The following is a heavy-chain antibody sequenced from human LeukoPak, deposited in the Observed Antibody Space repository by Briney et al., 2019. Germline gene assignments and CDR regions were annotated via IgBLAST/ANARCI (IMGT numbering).Heavy chain of an antibody. CDR2: ISFDGNNN. CDR3: ARDLSNYYFDY. J-gene: IGHJ4*02. D-gene: IGHD4-11*01. Sequence: GGSLRLSCAASGFTFSSYAMHWVRQAPGKGLEWVAFISFDGNNNHYADSVKGRFTISRGNSKNTLYMQMNSLRAGDTAVYYCARDLSNYYFDYWGQGTLVTVSS. CDR1: GFTFSSYA. V-gene: IGHV3-30-3*01.